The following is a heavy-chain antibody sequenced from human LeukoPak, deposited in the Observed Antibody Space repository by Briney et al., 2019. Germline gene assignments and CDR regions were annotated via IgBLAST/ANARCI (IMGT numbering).Heavy chain of an antibody. CDR3: ANALMGSYFEC. CDR2: INSEGSSA. V-gene: IGHV3-74*01. D-gene: IGHD7-27*01. Sequence: AGGSLRLSCAASGFTFSSYWMHWVRQAPGKGLVWVSRINSEGSSASYADSVKGRFTISRDNAKNTLFLQMTSLRAEDTAVYYRANALMGSYFECWGQGTLVTVSS. CDR1: GFTFSSYW. J-gene: IGHJ4*03.